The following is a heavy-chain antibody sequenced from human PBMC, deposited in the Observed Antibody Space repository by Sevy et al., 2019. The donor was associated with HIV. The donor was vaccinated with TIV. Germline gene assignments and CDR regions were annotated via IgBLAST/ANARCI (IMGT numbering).Heavy chain of an antibody. CDR3: ARACTAAGYKSGPIDAFDV. J-gene: IGHJ3*01. D-gene: IGHD6-13*01. CDR2: IGTLLDT. CDR1: GFTFSTYD. V-gene: IGHV3-13*01. Sequence: GGSLRLSCAASGFTFSTYDMHWVRQVAGEGLEWVSGIGTLLDTYYAASVKGRFFISGDNAKNSLFLQMNSLRAGDTAIYYCARACTAAGYKSGPIDAFDVWGQGTVVTVSS.